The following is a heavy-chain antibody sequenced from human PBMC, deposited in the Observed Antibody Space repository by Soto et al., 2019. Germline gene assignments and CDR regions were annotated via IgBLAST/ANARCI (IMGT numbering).Heavy chain of an antibody. CDR1: GYTFTSYA. J-gene: IGHJ4*02. Sequence: EASVKVSCKASGYTFTSYAMHWVRQAPGQRLEWMGWINAGNGNTKYSQKFQGRVTITRDTSASTAYMELSSLRSEDTAVYYCARDLEYSPSGAFDYWGQGTLVTVSS. CDR3: ARDLEYSPSGAFDY. D-gene: IGHD6-6*01. CDR2: INAGNGNT. V-gene: IGHV1-3*01.